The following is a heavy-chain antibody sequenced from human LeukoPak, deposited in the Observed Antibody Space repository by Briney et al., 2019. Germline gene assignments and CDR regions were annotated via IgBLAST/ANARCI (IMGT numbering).Heavy chain of an antibody. Sequence: GGSLRLSCAASGFTVSNNYMSWVRQAPGKGLEWVSVIYSGGSTYYADSVKGRFTISRDNSKNTLYLQMNNLRAEDTTAYYCAREGVVGALYFDYWGQGTLVTVSS. CDR2: IYSGGST. V-gene: IGHV3-66*01. CDR1: GFTVSNNY. J-gene: IGHJ4*02. CDR3: AREGVVGALYFDY. D-gene: IGHD1-26*01.